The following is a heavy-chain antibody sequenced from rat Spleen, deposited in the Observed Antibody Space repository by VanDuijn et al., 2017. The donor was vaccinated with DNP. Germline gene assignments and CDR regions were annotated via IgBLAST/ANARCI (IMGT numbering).Heavy chain of an antibody. J-gene: IGHJ2*01. Sequence: EVKLVESGGGLVQPGRSLKLSCAASGFNFKDYWMSWVRQAPGKGLEWIGEINKDSRTINYAPSLKEKFTISRDNAQNTLYLQRSRLGSEDTAIYYCARLGYYGHKGNWGQGVMVTVSS. CDR3: ARLGYYGHKGN. D-gene: IGHD4-1*01. V-gene: IGHV4-2*01. CDR2: INKDSRTI. CDR1: GFNFKDYW.